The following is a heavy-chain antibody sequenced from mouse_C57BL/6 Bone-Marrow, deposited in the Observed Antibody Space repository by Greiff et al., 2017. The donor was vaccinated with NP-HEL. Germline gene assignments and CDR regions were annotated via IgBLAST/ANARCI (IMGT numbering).Heavy chain of an antibody. D-gene: IGHD2-3*01. CDR3: AKERLLVFAY. CDR1: GYTFTSYW. J-gene: IGHJ3*01. V-gene: IGHV1-72*01. CDR2: IDPNSGGT. Sequence: QVQLQQPGAELVKPGASVKLSCKASGYTFTSYWMHWVKQRPGRGLEWLGRIDPNSGGTQSNEKFKSKATLTVDKPSSTAYMQRSSLTSEDSAVYYCAKERLLVFAYWGQGTLVTVSA.